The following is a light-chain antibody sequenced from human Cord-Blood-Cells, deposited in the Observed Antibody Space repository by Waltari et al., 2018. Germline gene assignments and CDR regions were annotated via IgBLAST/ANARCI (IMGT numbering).Light chain of an antibody. V-gene: IGLV1-44*01. CDR3: AAWDARLNGWV. J-gene: IGLJ3*02. CDR2: SNN. CDR1: SSNIGRNN. Sequence: QSVLSPPPSASGTTGQRVTITCSGISSNIGRNNVNGYQQLPGTAPKLLIYSNNQRPSGVTDRFSGSKSGTSASLAISWLQSEDEADYYCAAWDARLNGWVFGGVTKLTVL.